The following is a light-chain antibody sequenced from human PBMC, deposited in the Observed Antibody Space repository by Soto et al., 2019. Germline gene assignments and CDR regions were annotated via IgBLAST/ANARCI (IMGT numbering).Light chain of an antibody. V-gene: IGKV3-20*01. J-gene: IGKJ5*01. CDR1: QSVSSSY. Sequence: IVMTQSPVTLSFSPGEIATLSCRASQSVSSSYLAWYQQKPGQAPRLLIYGASSRATGIPDRFSGSGSGTDFTLTISRLEPEDFAVYYCQQYGSAITFGQGTRLEIK. CDR2: GAS. CDR3: QQYGSAIT.